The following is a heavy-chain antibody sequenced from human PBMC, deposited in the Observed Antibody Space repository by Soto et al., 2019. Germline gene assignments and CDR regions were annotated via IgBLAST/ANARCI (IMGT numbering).Heavy chain of an antibody. CDR3: ARDPSSWGYYDSSGYPT. J-gene: IGHJ4*02. D-gene: IGHD3-22*01. CDR1: GGSISSGGYY. V-gene: IGHV4-31*03. Sequence: SETLSLTCTVSGGSISSGGYYWSWIRQHPGKGLEWIGYIYYSGSTYYNPSLKSRVTISVDTSKNQFSLKLSSVTAADTAVYYCARDPSSWGYYDSSGYPTWGQGTLVTVSS. CDR2: IYYSGST.